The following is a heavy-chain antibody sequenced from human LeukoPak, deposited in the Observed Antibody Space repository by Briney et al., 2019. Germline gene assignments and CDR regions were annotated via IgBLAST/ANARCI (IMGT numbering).Heavy chain of an antibody. CDR1: GDGISSNTAS. CDR3: ARTSGYSSLAF. CDR2: TYYMSRWYD. Sequence: PSQTLSLTCVISGDGISSNTASWNWIRQSPSRGLEWLGRTYYMSRWYDDYADSVRSRITINPDTSKNEFSLHLTSVTPDDTAMYYCARTSGYSSLAFWGQGTPVTVSS. V-gene: IGHV6-1*01. J-gene: IGHJ4*02. D-gene: IGHD6-19*01.